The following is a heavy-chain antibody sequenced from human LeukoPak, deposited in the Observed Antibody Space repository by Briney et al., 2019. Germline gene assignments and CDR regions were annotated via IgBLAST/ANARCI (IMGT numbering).Heavy chain of an antibody. Sequence: GGSLRLSCAASGFTFDDYGMSWVRQAPGKGLEWVSYISSSGSTIYYADSVKGRFTISRDNAKNSLYLQMNSLRAEDTAVYYCARFPEYSSGWTYYFDYWGQGTLVTVSS. CDR2: ISSSGSTI. J-gene: IGHJ4*02. V-gene: IGHV3-48*03. CDR1: GFTFDDYG. D-gene: IGHD6-19*01. CDR3: ARFPEYSSGWTYYFDY.